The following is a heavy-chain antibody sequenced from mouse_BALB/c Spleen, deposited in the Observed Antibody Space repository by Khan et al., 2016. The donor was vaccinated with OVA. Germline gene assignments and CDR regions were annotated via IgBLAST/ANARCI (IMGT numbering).Heavy chain of an antibody. Sequence: LVESGGGLVKPGGSLKFSCAASGFIFSNYAMSWVRQTPEKRLEWVATISSGGSYTYYPDSVEGRFTISRDNAKNTLYLQMSSLRSEDTAMYYCARTPGYYGSNYFDYWGQGTTLTVSS. CDR1: GFIFSNYA. V-gene: IGHV5-9-3*01. CDR2: ISSGGSYT. J-gene: IGHJ2*01. CDR3: ARTPGYYGSNYFDY. D-gene: IGHD1-1*01.